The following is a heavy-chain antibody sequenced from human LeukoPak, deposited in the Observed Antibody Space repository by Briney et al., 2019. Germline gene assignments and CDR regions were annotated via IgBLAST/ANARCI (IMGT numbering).Heavy chain of an antibody. CDR2: IWYDGSNK. Sequence: PGRSLRLSSAASGFTFSSYGMHWVRQAPGKGLEWVAVIWYDGSNKYYADSVKGRFTISRDNSKNTLYLQMNSLRAEDTAVYYCARDGRGYSYGTIDYWGQGTLVTVSS. CDR1: GFTFSSYG. CDR3: ARDGRGYSYGTIDY. D-gene: IGHD5-18*01. J-gene: IGHJ4*02. V-gene: IGHV3-33*01.